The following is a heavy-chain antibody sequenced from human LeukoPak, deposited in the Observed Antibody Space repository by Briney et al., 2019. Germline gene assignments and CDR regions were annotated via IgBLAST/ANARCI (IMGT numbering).Heavy chain of an antibody. D-gene: IGHD1-26*01. Sequence: PGGSLRLSCVASGFTFNNFAMSWVRQAPGKGLEWVSTLSGSGRGTNYADSVKGRFTISRDNSKNTLYLQMNSLRAEDTAVYYCAKDLLDLWELLGAFDIWGQGTMVTVSS. V-gene: IGHV3-23*01. J-gene: IGHJ3*02. CDR3: AKDLLDLWELLGAFDI. CDR2: LSGSGRGT. CDR1: GFTFNNFA.